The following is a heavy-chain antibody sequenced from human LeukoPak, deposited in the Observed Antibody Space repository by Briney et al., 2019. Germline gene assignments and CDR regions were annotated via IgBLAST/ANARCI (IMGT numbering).Heavy chain of an antibody. CDR1: GYTFTAYY. CDR2: INPTSGGT. V-gene: IGHV1-2*02. CDR3: ARDARLKWEPTREVY. J-gene: IGHJ4*02. Sequence: ASLKLSSTASGYTFTAYYMHWVRQAPGPRLGWLGWINPTSGGTNYAQKFQGRVTMTRDTSISTAYMELSRLRSDDTAVYYCARDARLKWEPTREVYWGQGTLVTVSS. D-gene: IGHD1-26*01.